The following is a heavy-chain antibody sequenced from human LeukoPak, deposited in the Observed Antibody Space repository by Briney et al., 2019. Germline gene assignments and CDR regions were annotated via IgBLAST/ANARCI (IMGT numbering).Heavy chain of an antibody. D-gene: IGHD1-7*01. J-gene: IGHJ6*03. V-gene: IGHV1-69*05. CDR2: IIPIFGTA. CDR3: AGLTGTTPLEYYYYYMDV. Sequence: SVKVSRKASGGSFISYAISWVRQAPGQGLEWMGRIIPIFGTANYAQKFQGRVTITTDESTSTAYMELSSLRSEDTAVYYCAGLTGTTPLEYYYYYMDVWGKGTTVTVSS. CDR1: GGSFISYA.